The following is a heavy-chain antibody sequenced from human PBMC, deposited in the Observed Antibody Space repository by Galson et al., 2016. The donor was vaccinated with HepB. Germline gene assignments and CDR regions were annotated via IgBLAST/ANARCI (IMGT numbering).Heavy chain of an antibody. J-gene: IGHJ6*02. V-gene: IGHV1-18*04. CDR2: ISPNNGYA. D-gene: IGHD3-10*02. CDR1: GDKFTAHG. Sequence: SVKVSCKVSGDKFTAHGISWVRQAPGQGLEYLGWISPNNGYALPAEKFQGRLTMTTDTATSTAYMELRSLTNDDTAVYYCAREGRNVNYVRGGAMDVWGQGTTVTVSS. CDR3: AREGRNVNYVRGGAMDV.